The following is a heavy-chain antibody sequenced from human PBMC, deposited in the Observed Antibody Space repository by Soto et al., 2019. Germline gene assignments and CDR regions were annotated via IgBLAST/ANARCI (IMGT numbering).Heavy chain of an antibody. CDR3: AKDKVVATIGGAFDN. D-gene: IGHD5-12*01. Sequence: PGGSLRLSCAASGFTFSNYAMTWVRQAPGKGLEWVSSISNRGTDTYFADSVKGRVTISRDNSKNTLSLQMSSLRADDTAIYYCAKDKVVATIGGAFDNWGQGTLVTVSS. V-gene: IGHV3-23*01. J-gene: IGHJ4*02. CDR2: ISNRGTDT. CDR1: GFTFSNYA.